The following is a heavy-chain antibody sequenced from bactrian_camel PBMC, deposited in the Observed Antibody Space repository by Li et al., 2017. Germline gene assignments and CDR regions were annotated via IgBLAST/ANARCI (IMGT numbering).Heavy chain of an antibody. CDR1: GYPYSRNC. CDR3: AAGSCFAMKASNPDY. CDR2: ISRDGDI. J-gene: IGHJ4*01. D-gene: IGHD6*01. V-gene: IGHV3S53*01. Sequence: HVQLVESGGGSVQAGGPLRLSCAASGYPYSRNCMGWFRQAPGKERAGVVRISRDGDITYADDVKGRFTISKDNTKNTLYLQMENLRPEDTAMYYCAAGSCFAMKASNPDYWGQGTQVTVS.